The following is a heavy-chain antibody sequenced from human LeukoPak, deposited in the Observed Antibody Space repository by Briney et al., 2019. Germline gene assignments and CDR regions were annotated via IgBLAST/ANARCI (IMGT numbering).Heavy chain of an antibody. CDR2: VYYSGST. D-gene: IGHD3-22*01. J-gene: IGHJ4*02. CDR3: ARRGHFYDSVGYYYFDY. V-gene: IGHV4-59*01. CDR1: GGSISTYY. Sequence: PSETLSLTCSVSGGSISTYYWGWIRQPPGKGLEWIGSVYYSGSTNYSPSLKSRLSISVDTSSNQFSLRLSSVTAADTAVYYCARRGHFYDSVGYYYFDYWDQGTLVTVYS.